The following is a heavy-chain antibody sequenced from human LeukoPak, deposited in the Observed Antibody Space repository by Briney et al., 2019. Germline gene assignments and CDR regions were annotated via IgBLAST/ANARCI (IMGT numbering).Heavy chain of an antibody. CDR3: ARVRLKFFDY. V-gene: IGHV4-31*03. CDR2: IYYSGST. J-gene: IGHJ4*02. Sequence: EPSQTLSLTCTVSGGSISSGGYYWSWIRQHPGKGLEWIGYIYYSGSTYYNPSLKSRVTISVDTSKNQFSLKLSSVTAVDTAVYYCARVRLKFFDYWGQGTLVTVSS. D-gene: IGHD6-19*01. CDR1: GGSISSGGYY.